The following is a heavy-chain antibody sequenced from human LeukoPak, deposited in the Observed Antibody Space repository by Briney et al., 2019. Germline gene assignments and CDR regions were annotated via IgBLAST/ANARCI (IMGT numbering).Heavy chain of an antibody. CDR3: ARSSSSSRFWFDP. D-gene: IGHD6-6*01. V-gene: IGHV1-69*05. CDR1: GGTFSSYA. CDR2: IIPIFGTA. J-gene: IGHJ5*02. Sequence: ASVTVSCKASGGTFSSYAISWVGQAPGQGLEWMGGIIPIFGTANYAQKFQGRVTITTDESTSTAYMELSSLRSEDTAVYYCARSSSSSRFWFDPWGQGTLVTVSS.